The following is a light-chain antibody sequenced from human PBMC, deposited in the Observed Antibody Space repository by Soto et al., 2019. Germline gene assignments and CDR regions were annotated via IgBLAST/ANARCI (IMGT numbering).Light chain of an antibody. J-gene: IGLJ2*01. CDR3: KTGGSGIVV. CDR2: LNSDGSH. V-gene: IGLV4-69*01. Sequence: LVLTQSPSASASLGASVKLTCTLSSVHSNYAIAWHQQQSEKGPRYLMKLNSDGSHSKGDGIPDRFSGSSSGAERYLTISRLQSDEESDYYCKTGGSGIVVFGGWTKMTVL. CDR1: SVHSNYA.